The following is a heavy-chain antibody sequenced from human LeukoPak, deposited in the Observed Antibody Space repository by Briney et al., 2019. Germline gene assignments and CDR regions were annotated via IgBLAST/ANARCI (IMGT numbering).Heavy chain of an antibody. CDR2: ISYDGSNK. Sequence: PGRSLRLSCAASGFTFSSYGMHWVRQAPGKGLEWVAVISYDGSNKYYADSVKGRFTISRDNSKNTLYLQMNSLRAEDTAVYYCARELIAVAGTGWFDPWGQGTLVTVSS. CDR3: ARELIAVAGTGWFDP. V-gene: IGHV3-30*03. D-gene: IGHD6-19*01. J-gene: IGHJ5*02. CDR1: GFTFSSYG.